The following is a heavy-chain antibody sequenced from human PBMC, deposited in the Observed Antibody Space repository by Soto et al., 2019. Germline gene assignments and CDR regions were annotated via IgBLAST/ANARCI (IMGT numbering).Heavy chain of an antibody. D-gene: IGHD5-18*01. CDR1: GFTFSSYA. CDR2: ISGSGGST. J-gene: IGHJ4*02. V-gene: IGHV3-23*01. CDR3: AKGGTAYSYGRYFDY. Sequence: EVQLLESGGGLVQPGGSLRLSCAACGFTFSSYAMSWVRQAPGKGLEWVSAISGSGGSTYYADSVKGRFTISRDNSKNTLYLQMNSLRAEDTAVYYCAKGGTAYSYGRYFDYWGQGTLVTVSS.